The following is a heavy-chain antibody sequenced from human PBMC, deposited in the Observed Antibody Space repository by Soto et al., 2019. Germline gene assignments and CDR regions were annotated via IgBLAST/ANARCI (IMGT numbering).Heavy chain of an antibody. D-gene: IGHD6-13*01. CDR1: GGTFTSYT. CDR2: IIPILGIA. J-gene: IGHJ4*02. CDR3: ARRAIAAAGTPFDY. Sequence: QVQLVQSGAEVKKPGSSVKVSCEASGGTFTSYTISWVRQAPGQGLEWMGRIIPILGIANYAQKFQGRVTISADKSTSTAYMELSSLRSEDTAVYYCARRAIAAAGTPFDYWGQGTLVTVSS. V-gene: IGHV1-69*02.